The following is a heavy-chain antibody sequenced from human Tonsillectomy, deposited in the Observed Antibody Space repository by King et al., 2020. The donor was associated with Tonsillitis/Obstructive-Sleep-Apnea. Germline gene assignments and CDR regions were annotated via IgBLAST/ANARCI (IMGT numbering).Heavy chain of an antibody. V-gene: IGHV4-34*01. CDR2: INHSGST. J-gene: IGHJ4*02. Sequence: VQLQQWGAGLLKPSETLSLTCAVYGGSFSGYYWSWIRHPPGKGLEWIGEINHSGSTNYNPSLKSRVTISVDTSKNQFSLKLSSVTAADTAVYYCARARAAAPDYWGQGTLVTVSS. CDR3: ARARAAAPDY. CDR1: GGSFSGYY. D-gene: IGHD6-13*01.